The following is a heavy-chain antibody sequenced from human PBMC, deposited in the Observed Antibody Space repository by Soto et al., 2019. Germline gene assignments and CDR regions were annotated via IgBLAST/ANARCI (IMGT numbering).Heavy chain of an antibody. CDR3: ARVSATGTRWFDP. CDR1: GGSISSGASS. J-gene: IGHJ5*02. Sequence: QVQRQESGPGLVKPSQTLSLTCTVSGGSISSGASSWSWVRQPPGKALEWIGYIHHNGNSYNNPSLKSRISISLDTSKNQFSLNLTSVTAADTAVYYCARVSATGTRWFDPWGQGTLVTVSS. D-gene: IGHD1-26*01. CDR2: IHHNGNS. V-gene: IGHV4-31*03.